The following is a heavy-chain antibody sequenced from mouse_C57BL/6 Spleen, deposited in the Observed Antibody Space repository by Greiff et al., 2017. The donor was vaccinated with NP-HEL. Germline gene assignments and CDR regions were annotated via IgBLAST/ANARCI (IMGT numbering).Heavy chain of an antibody. D-gene: IGHD2-5*01. Sequence: QVQLKQPGAELVKPGASVKLSCKASGYTFTSYWMQWVKQRPGQGLEWIGEIDPSDSYTNYNQKFKGKATLTVDTSSSTAYMQLSSLTSEDSAVYYCARSNPEAMDYWGQGTSVTVSS. J-gene: IGHJ4*01. CDR3: ARSNPEAMDY. V-gene: IGHV1-50*01. CDR2: IDPSDSYT. CDR1: GYTFTSYW.